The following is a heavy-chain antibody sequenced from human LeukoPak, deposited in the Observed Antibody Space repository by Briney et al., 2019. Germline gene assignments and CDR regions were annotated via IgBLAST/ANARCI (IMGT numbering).Heavy chain of an antibody. J-gene: IGHJ6*03. D-gene: IGHD3-9*01. CDR2: INHSGST. CDR3: ARSGYFDQYYYYYYMDV. CDR1: GGSFSGYY. Sequence: SETLSLTCAVYGGSFSGYYWSWIRQPPGKGLEWIGEINHSGSTNYNPSLKSRVTISVDTSKNQFSLKLSSVTAADTAVYYCARSGYFDQYYYYYYMDVWGKGTTVTISS. V-gene: IGHV4-34*01.